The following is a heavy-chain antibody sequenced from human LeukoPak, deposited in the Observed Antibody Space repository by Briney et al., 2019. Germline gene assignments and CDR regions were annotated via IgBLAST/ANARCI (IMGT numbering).Heavy chain of an antibody. D-gene: IGHD6-19*01. Sequence: SETLSLTCTVSGGSISSYYWSWIRQPPGKGLEWIGYIYYSGSTNYNPSLKSRVTISVDTSKNQFSLKLRSVTAADTAVYYCARYSSGWYQEDYYYYGMDVWGQGTTVTVSS. CDR1: GGSISSYY. V-gene: IGHV4-59*01. CDR2: IYYSGST. CDR3: ARYSSGWYQEDYYYYGMDV. J-gene: IGHJ6*02.